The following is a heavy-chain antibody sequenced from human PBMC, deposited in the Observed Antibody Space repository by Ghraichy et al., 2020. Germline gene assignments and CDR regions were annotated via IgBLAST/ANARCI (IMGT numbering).Heavy chain of an antibody. CDR2: IYHSGST. CDR3: AKAGRYCSGGSCYSLLY. J-gene: IGHJ4*02. CDR1: GGSISSNNW. Sequence: SETLSLTCAVSGGSISSNNWWSWVRQPPGKGLEWIGEIYHSGSTNYNPSLKSRVTISVDKSRNQFSLKLTSVTAADTAIYYCAKAGRYCSGGSCYSLLYWGQGTLVTVSS. D-gene: IGHD2-15*01. V-gene: IGHV4-4*02.